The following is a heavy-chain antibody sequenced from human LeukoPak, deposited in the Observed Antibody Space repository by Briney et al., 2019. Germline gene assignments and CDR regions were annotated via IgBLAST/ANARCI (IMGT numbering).Heavy chain of an antibody. Sequence: SETLSLTCAVYGGSFSGYYWSWIRQPPGKGLEWIGEINRSGSTNYNPSLKSRVIISVDTSKNQSSLKLSSVTAADTAVYYCARRRVVVVAATVPSLKRYWYFDLWGRGTLVTVSS. CDR1: GGSFSGYY. D-gene: IGHD2-15*01. J-gene: IGHJ2*01. CDR3: ARRRVVVVAATVPSLKRYWYFDL. CDR2: INRSGST. V-gene: IGHV4-34*01.